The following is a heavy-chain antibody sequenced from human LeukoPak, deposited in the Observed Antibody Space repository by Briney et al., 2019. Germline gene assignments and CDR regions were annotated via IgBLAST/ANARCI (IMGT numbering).Heavy chain of an antibody. Sequence: SETLSLTCTVSGGSVSSGSYYWSWIRQPPGKGPEWIGYIYYSGSTNYNPSLKSRVTISVDTSKNQFSLKLSSVTAADTAVYYCARDHLDSSGYNWFDPWGQGTLVTVSS. CDR3: ARDHLDSSGYNWFDP. CDR1: GGSVSSGSYY. CDR2: IYYSGST. V-gene: IGHV4-61*01. D-gene: IGHD3-22*01. J-gene: IGHJ5*02.